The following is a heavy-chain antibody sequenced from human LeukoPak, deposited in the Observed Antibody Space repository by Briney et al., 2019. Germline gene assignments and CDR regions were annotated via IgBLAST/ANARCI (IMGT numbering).Heavy chain of an antibody. D-gene: IGHD2/OR15-2a*01. V-gene: IGHV4-59*02. J-gene: IGHJ4*02. CDR1: GASVSNSH. CDR2: LSYTGKT. Sequence: SETLSLTCAVSGASVSNSHWNWIRQFPGKGLEWIGCLSYTGKTDYNPSLSGRVTISLATSNNQVSLNLRSVTAADTAIYYCSEGYFEPFDHWGQGILDTVSS. CDR3: SEGYFEPFDH.